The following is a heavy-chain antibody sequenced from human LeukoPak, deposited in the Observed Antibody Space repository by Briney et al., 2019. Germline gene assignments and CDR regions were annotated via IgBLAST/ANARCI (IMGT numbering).Heavy chain of an antibody. Sequence: ASVKVSCKASGYTFTSYYIHWVRQAPGQGLEWMGIINPAGGSTTYAQKFQGSRLTLTRDTSTSTVYMELSSQRSEDTAAYYCARGRGVHDSHTYDYFDYWGQGSLVTVSS. D-gene: IGHD3-22*01. CDR1: GYTFTSYY. J-gene: IGHJ4*02. CDR2: INPAGGST. V-gene: IGHV1-46*01. CDR3: ARGRGVHDSHTYDYFDY.